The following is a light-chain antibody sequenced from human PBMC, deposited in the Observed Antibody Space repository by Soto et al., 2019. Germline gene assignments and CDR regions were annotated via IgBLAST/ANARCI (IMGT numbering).Light chain of an antibody. CDR2: GAS. CDR3: QQYGGLPVA. J-gene: IGKJ4*01. CDR1: QTVSANY. Sequence: EIVLTQSPGTLSLSPGGRATLSCGASQTVSANYLAWYQQKPGQAPRLLIYGASSRATGIPDRFSGSGSGTDFTRTISRLEPGDFAVYYCQQYGGLPVAFGGGTQVEIK. V-gene: IGKV3-20*01.